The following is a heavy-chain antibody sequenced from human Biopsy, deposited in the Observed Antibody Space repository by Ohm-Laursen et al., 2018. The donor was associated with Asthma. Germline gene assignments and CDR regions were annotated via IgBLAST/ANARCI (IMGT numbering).Heavy chain of an antibody. Sequence: SQTLSLTCSVSGGYTGSSDHHWAWIRQAPGKGLEWIGIVFCSGSTHYSRSLERRVNISIETATNEFSMKLRSVTPADSAVYFWAGVVSYGDIYFGIDVWGPGNTVVVS. J-gene: IGHJ6*02. V-gene: IGHV4-30-4*01. CDR1: GGYTGSSDHH. CDR2: VFCSGST. CDR3: AGVVSYGDIYFGIDV. D-gene: IGHD4-17*01.